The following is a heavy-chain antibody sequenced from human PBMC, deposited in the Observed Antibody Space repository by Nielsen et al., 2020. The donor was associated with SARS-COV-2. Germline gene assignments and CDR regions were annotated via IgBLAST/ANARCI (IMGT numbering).Heavy chain of an antibody. D-gene: IGHD6-19*01. Sequence: SLKISCAASGFTFDDYAMHWVRQAPGKGLEWVSGISWNSGSIGYADSVKGRFTISRDNAKNSLYLQMNSLRAEDTALYYCAKLGDSSGWYEELDYWGQGTLVTVSS. CDR2: ISWNSGSI. J-gene: IGHJ4*02. CDR3: AKLGDSSGWYEELDY. CDR1: GFTFDDYA. V-gene: IGHV3-9*01.